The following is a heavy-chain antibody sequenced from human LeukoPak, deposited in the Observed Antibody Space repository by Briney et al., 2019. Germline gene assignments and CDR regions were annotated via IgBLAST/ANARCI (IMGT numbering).Heavy chain of an antibody. Sequence: ASVKVSCKASGYTFTGYYMHWVRQAPGQGVEGMGWINPNLVGTNYAPKFHGRLTMTRAPSISTAYMELSRLRSDDTAVYYCARGRAYVWGSYRSNWFDPWGQGTLVTVSS. CDR1: GYTFTGYY. J-gene: IGHJ5*02. CDR2: INPNLVGT. CDR3: ARGRAYVWGSYRSNWFDP. D-gene: IGHD3-16*02. V-gene: IGHV1-2*02.